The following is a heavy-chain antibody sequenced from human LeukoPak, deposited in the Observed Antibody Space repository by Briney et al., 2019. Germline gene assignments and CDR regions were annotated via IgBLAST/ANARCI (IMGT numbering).Heavy chain of an antibody. D-gene: IGHD6-19*01. CDR1: GLSSTSHW. CDR2: INSVGSST. CDR3: ARDIKGGQWLVPYFYCMDV. J-gene: IGHJ6*02. Sequence: ARSLTLSCPPAGLSSTSHWAHWVRQPPRNGLVSVSRINSVGSSTSYADSVTGRFTFSRDTAKKPLYLQMNSLRAEDTAVYYCARDIKGGQWLVPYFYCMDVWGQGTTVTVSS. V-gene: IGHV3-74*01.